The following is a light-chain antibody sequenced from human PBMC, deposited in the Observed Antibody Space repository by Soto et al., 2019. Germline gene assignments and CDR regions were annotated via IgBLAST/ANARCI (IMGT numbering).Light chain of an antibody. V-gene: IGKV1-9*01. CDR2: AAS. Sequence: MQMTQSPAPLSAPAGDTVTITCRASQGISSWLAWYQVKPGKAPKLLIYAASTLESGVPSRFSATVSGTEFSLTITSLQPEDFATYYCQQLFDSPITFGQGTRLEIK. CDR1: QGISSW. J-gene: IGKJ5*01. CDR3: QQLFDSPIT.